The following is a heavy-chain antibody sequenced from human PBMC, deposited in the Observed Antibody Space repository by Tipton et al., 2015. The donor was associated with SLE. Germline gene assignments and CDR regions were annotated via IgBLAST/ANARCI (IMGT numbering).Heavy chain of an antibody. J-gene: IGHJ4*02. Sequence: YYWGWIRQPPGKGLEWMGFINPNSGDTYLAQKFRGRVTMTRDTSINTVYMDLSSLRSDDTAVYYCARDFHDYGGNSGFDYWGQGTLVTVSS. CDR1: YY. CDR3: ARDFHDYGGNSGFDY. CDR2: INPNSGDT. D-gene: IGHD4-23*01. V-gene: IGHV1-2*02.